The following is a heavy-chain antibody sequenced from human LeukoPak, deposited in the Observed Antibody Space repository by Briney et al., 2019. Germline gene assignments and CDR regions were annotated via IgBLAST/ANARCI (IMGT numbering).Heavy chain of an antibody. J-gene: IGHJ4*02. CDR2: ISAYNGNT. D-gene: IGHD2-2*01. Sequence: VASVKVSRKAYGYTFMSYGISWVRQAPGQGLEWMGWISAYNGNTNYAQKLQGRVTMTTDTSTSTAYMELRSLRSDDTAVYYCARSPLGGRGYCSSTSCFRFDYWGQGTLVTVSS. V-gene: IGHV1-18*01. CDR1: GYTFMSYG. CDR3: ARSPLGGRGYCSSTSCFRFDY.